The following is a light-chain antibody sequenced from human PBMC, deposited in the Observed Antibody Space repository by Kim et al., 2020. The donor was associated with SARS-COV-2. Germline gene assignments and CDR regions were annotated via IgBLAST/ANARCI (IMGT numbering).Light chain of an antibody. CDR2: DVS. V-gene: IGLV2-14*03. Sequence: GQPFTTACTENRSDVGGYNYVSWYQQHPGKDPKRMIYDVSNQPSGVSNRFSGSKYGNTASLTISGLQAEDEADYYCSSYTSSSTVVFGGGTQLTVL. J-gene: IGLJ2*01. CDR3: SSYTSSSTVV. CDR1: RSDVGGYNY.